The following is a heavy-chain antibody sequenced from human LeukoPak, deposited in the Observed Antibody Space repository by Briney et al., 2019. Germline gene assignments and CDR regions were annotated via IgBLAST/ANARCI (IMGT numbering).Heavy chain of an antibody. CDR3: AGRITTFGVVTTYFDH. Sequence: SETLSLTCAVYGGSFSGYYWSWIRQPPGKGLEWIGEINHSGSTNYNPSLKSRVTISVDTSKNQFSLKLSSVTAADTAVYYCAGRITTFGVVTTYFDHWGQGTLVTVSS. CDR1: GGSFSGYY. D-gene: IGHD3-3*01. J-gene: IGHJ4*02. CDR2: INHSGST. V-gene: IGHV4-34*01.